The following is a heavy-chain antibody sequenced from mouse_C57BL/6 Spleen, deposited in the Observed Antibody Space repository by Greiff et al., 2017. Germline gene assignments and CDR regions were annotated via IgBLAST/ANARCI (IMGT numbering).Heavy chain of an antibody. CDR1: GYTFTDHT. J-gene: IGHJ2*01. CDR2: IYPRDGST. Sequence: VQVVESDAELVKPGASVKISCKVSGYTFTDHTIHWMKQRPEQGLEWIGYIYPRDGSTKYNEKFKGKATLTADKSSSTAYMQLNSLTSEDSAVYFCARNGYDGHYFDYWGQGTTLTVSS. CDR3: ARNGYDGHYFDY. D-gene: IGHD2-2*01. V-gene: IGHV1-78*01.